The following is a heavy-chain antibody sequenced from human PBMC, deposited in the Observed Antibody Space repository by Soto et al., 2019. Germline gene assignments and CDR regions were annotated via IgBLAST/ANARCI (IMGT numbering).Heavy chain of an antibody. Sequence: ASVKVSCKASGYTFTGYYMHWVRQAPGQGLEWMGWINPNSGGTNYAQKFQGWVTMTRDTSISTAYMELSRLRSDDTAVYYCARTAPDRQLRYFDWSVYGMDVWGQGTTVTVSS. CDR1: GYTFTGYY. J-gene: IGHJ6*02. CDR3: ARTAPDRQLRYFDWSVYGMDV. D-gene: IGHD3-9*01. CDR2: INPNSGGT. V-gene: IGHV1-2*04.